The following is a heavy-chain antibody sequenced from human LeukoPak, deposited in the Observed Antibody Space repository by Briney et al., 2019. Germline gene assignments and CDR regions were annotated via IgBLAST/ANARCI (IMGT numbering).Heavy chain of an antibody. D-gene: IGHD2-15*01. Sequence: PGGSLRLSCAASGVTFSRYWMHWVRQAPGKGLVWVSRIKNDGSRTTYADAVKGRFTISRDNAKNTLYLQMNSLSADDTAVYYCVRGPYCSGGSCYTSGFDCWGQGTVVTVSS. V-gene: IGHV3-74*01. CDR2: IKNDGSRT. J-gene: IGHJ4*02. CDR3: VRGPYCSGGSCYTSGFDC. CDR1: GVTFSRYW.